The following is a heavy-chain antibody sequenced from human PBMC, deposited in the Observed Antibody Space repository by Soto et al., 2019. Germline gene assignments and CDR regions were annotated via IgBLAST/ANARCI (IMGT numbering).Heavy chain of an antibody. D-gene: IGHD3-10*01. CDR1: GFTFSSYS. V-gene: IGHV3-48*02. Sequence: GGSLRLSCAASGFTFSSYSMNWVRQAPGKGLEWVSYISSSSSTIYYADSVKGRFTISRDNAKNSLYLQMNSLRDEDTAVYYCARTTMVRGVITSPYYFDYWGQGTLVTVSS. J-gene: IGHJ4*02. CDR2: ISSSSSTI. CDR3: ARTTMVRGVITSPYYFDY.